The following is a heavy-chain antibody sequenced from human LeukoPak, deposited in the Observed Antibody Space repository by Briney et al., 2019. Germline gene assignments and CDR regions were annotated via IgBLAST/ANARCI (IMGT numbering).Heavy chain of an antibody. J-gene: IGHJ4*02. Sequence: ASVKVSCKASGYTLSNNGITWVRQAPGQGLEWMGWIAADNRKTYYAQNLQDRVTMTTDSSTDTAYMDLRSLRSDDTAVYYCARVYWNGGRAFDYWGQGTLVTVSS. CDR2: IAADNRKT. V-gene: IGHV1-18*01. D-gene: IGHD1-1*01. CDR1: GYTLSNNG. CDR3: ARVYWNGGRAFDY.